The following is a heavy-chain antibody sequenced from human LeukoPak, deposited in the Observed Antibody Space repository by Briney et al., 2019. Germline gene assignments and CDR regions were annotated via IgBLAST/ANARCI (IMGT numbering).Heavy chain of an antibody. CDR1: GFTFSAFS. CDR2: ISGSSSYT. D-gene: IGHD3-16*01. CDR3: ARGWGRSWDENWFDA. Sequence: PGESLRLSCAASGFTFSAFSMNWVRQAPGKGLEWVSSISGSSSYTYYADSVKGRFTISRDNAKNLVYLQMNSLRAEDTAVYYCARGWGRSWDENWFDAWGQGIRVTASS. J-gene: IGHJ5*02. V-gene: IGHV3-21*01.